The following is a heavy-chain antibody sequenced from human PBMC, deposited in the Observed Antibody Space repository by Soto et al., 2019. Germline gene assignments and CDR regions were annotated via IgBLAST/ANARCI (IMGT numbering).Heavy chain of an antibody. CDR2: INPYTSTT. D-gene: IGHD2-8*01. J-gene: IGHJ4*02. CDR1: GYSFTHYY. V-gene: IGHV1-2*02. Sequence: QVQLVQSGAEMKKLGASVKVSCKASGYSFTHYYVHWVRQAPGQGLEWMGWINPYTSTTTYAPKFEGRISMTRDKSVSTAYMELSGLSSDASALYFCARASGSPLKVYAPLGFWGQGTLVAVSS. CDR3: ARASGSPLKVYAPLGF.